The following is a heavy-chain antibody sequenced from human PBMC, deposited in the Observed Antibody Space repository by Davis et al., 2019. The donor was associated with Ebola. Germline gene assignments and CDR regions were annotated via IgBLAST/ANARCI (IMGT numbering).Heavy chain of an antibody. CDR2: ISGSSRTI. CDR1: GFTFSNYN. CDR3: AGERQEGWTGVTVAAPFDY. J-gene: IGHJ4*02. D-gene: IGHD6-19*01. V-gene: IGHV3-48*02. Sequence: GGSLRLSCEASGFTFSNYNMNWVRQAPGKGLEWVSYISGSSRTIYYADAVKGRFTISRDNAKNSLYLQMNSLRDEDTAVYYCAGERQEGWTGVTVAAPFDYWGQGTLVTVSS.